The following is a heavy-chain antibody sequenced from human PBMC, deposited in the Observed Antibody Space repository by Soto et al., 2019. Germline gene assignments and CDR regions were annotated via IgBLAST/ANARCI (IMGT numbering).Heavy chain of an antibody. CDR2: INPILDST. V-gene: IGHV1-69*09. J-gene: IGHJ4*02. Sequence: QEQVVQSGPAMKAPGSSVKVSCRASGIMSSGYGFSWVRRAPGPGLEWVGMINPILDSTHYAQNLQGRVSLSVDKSMDTAYLEVTSLRLEDTAIYFCATMKRARLDSWGRGTVVTVSS. CDR3: ATMKRARLDS. D-gene: IGHD6-25*01. CDR1: GIMSSGYG.